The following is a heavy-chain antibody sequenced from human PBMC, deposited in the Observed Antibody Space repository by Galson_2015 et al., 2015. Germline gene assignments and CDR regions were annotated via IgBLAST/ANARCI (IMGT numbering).Heavy chain of an antibody. V-gene: IGHV4-39*01. CDR2: IYYSGST. D-gene: IGHD6-13*01. CDR3: ASTHSSHGGSFDY. Sequence: ETLSLTCTVSGGSISSSSYYWGWIRQPPGKGLEWIGSIYYSGSTYYNPSLKSRVTISVDTSKNQFSLKLSSVTAADTAVYYCASTHSSHGGSFDYWGQGTLVTVSS. CDR1: GGSISSSSYY. J-gene: IGHJ4*02.